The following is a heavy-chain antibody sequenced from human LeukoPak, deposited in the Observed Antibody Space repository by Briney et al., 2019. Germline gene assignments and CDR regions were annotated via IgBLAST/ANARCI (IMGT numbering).Heavy chain of an antibody. CDR1: GGSISSGDYY. CDR2: IYYSGST. Sequence: SETLSLTCTVSGGSISSGDYYWSWIRQPPGKGLEWIGYIYYSGSTYYNPSLKSRVTISVDTSKNQFSLELSSVTAADTAVYYCARDLVYDFWSGYIDYWGQGTLVTVSS. J-gene: IGHJ4*02. D-gene: IGHD3-3*01. V-gene: IGHV4-30-4*08. CDR3: ARDLVYDFWSGYIDY.